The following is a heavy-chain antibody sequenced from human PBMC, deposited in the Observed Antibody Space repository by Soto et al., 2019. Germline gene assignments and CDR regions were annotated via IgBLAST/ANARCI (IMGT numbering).Heavy chain of an antibody. V-gene: IGHV3-23*01. CDR3: AKDQRGKESITIPDPFDH. D-gene: IGHD3-3*01. CDR2: ISGSGGST. J-gene: IGHJ4*02. CDR1: GFTFSSYA. Sequence: GSLRLSCAASGFTFSSYAMSWVRQAPGKGLEWVSAISGSGGSTYYADSVKGRFTISRDNSKNTLYLQMNSLRAEDTAVYYCAKDQRGKESITIPDPFDHWGQGTLVTVSS.